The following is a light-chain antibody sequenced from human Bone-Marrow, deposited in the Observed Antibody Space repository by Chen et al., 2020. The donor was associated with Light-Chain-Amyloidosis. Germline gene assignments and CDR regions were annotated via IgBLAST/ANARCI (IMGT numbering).Light chain of an antibody. CDR2: EVT. J-gene: IGLJ1*01. CDR3: CSYAGSPLYV. Sequence: QSALTQPASVSGSPGQSITISCTGTSSDVGSYDFVSWYQQHAGKAPKRMIYEVTKRPSGVSNRFSGSKSGNTASLTISGLQAEDEADYYCCSYAGSPLYVFGTGTKVSVL. CDR1: SSDVGSYDF. V-gene: IGLV2-23*02.